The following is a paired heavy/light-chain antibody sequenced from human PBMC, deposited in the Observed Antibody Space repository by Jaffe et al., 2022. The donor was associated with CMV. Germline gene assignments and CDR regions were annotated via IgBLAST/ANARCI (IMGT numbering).Light chain of an antibody. CDR1: QSLVHSDGNTY. V-gene: IGKV2-24*01. Sequence: DIVMTQTPLSSPVTLGQPASISCRSSQSLVHSDGNTYLSWLQQRPGQPPRLLIYKISNRFSGVPDRFSGSGAGTDFTLKISRVEAEDVGVYYCTQATQFPYTFGQGTKLEIK. J-gene: IGKJ2*01. CDR3: TQATQFPYT. CDR2: KIS.
Heavy chain of an antibody. Sequence: QVQLVQSGAEVKKPGASVKVSCKASGYTFTSYYMHWVRQAPGQGLEWMGIINPSGGSTSYAQKFQGRVTMTRDTSTSTVYMELSSLRSEDTAVYYCARALILPSIAVAGTGRSFDYWGQGTLVTVSS. CDR2: INPSGGST. CDR1: GYTFTSYY. D-gene: IGHD6-19*01. J-gene: IGHJ4*02. V-gene: IGHV1-46*01. CDR3: ARALILPSIAVAGTGRSFDY.